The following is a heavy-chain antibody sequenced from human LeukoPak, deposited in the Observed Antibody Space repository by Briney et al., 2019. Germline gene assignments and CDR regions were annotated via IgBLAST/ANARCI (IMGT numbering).Heavy chain of an antibody. CDR1: GFTFSSYE. CDR2: ISSGGSTI. D-gene: IGHD3-22*01. J-gene: IGHJ4*02. V-gene: IGHV3-48*03. Sequence: GGSLRLSCAASGFTFSSYEMNWVRQAPGKGLEWVSYISSGGSTIYYADSVKGRFTISRDNAKNSLYLQMNSLRAEDTAVYYCARDPYYDSSGYQNAGGDYWGQGTLVTVSS. CDR3: ARDPYYDSSGYQNAGGDY.